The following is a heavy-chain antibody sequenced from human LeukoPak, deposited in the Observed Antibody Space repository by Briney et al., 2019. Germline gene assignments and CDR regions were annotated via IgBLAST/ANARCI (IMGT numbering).Heavy chain of an antibody. Sequence: PGGSLRLSCAASGFTFRTYWMSWVRQAPGKGLEWVANIKQDGNEKYYVDSVKGRFTISRDNAKNSLDLQMNSLRAEDTAVYYCAKGEAARPFMGDFDYWGQGTLVTVSS. J-gene: IGHJ4*02. D-gene: IGHD6-6*01. CDR1: GFTFRTYW. V-gene: IGHV3-7*03. CDR3: AKGEAARPFMGDFDY. CDR2: IKQDGNEK.